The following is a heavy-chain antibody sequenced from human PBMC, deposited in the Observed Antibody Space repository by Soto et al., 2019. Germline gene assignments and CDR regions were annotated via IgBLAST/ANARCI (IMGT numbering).Heavy chain of an antibody. Sequence: PSETLSLTCAVYGGSFSGYYWSWIRQPPGKGLEWIGEINHSGSTNYNPSLKSRVTISVDTSKNQFSLKLSSVTAADTAVYYCASEIAGAAFDIWGQGTMVTVSS. CDR1: GGSFSGYY. CDR3: ASEIAGAAFDI. CDR2: INHSGST. J-gene: IGHJ3*02. D-gene: IGHD3-10*01. V-gene: IGHV4-34*09.